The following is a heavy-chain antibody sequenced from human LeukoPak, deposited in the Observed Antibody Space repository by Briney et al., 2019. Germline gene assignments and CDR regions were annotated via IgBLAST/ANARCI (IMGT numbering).Heavy chain of an antibody. Sequence: GRSLRLSCAASGFIFSNFGMDWVRQAPGKGLEWVGRIKSKNDGETTEYAAPVKDRFTISRDDSKDTLYLYMNSLKTDDTAVYYCAADLPPPRGYDYPVDDWGQGTLVTVSS. J-gene: IGHJ4*02. CDR1: GFIFSNFG. CDR2: IKSKNDGETT. CDR3: AADLPPPRGYDYPVDD. D-gene: IGHD5-12*01. V-gene: IGHV3-15*01.